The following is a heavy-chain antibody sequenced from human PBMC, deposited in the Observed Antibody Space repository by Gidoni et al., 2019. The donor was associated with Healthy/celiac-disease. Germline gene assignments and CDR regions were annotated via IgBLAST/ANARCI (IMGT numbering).Heavy chain of an antibody. CDR3: AKDGKRAMPAYYFDY. Sequence: QVQLVESGGGVVQPGRSLRLSCAASGFTFRSYGMHWVRQAPGKGLEWVAVISYDGSNKYYADSVKGRFTISRDNSKNTLYLQMNSLRAEDTAVYYCAKDGKRAMPAYYFDYWGQGTLVTVSS. J-gene: IGHJ4*02. V-gene: IGHV3-30*18. CDR1: GFTFRSYG. D-gene: IGHD2-2*01. CDR2: ISYDGSNK.